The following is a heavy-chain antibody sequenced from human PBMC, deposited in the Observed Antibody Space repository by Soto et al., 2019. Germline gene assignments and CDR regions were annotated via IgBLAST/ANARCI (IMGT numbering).Heavy chain of an antibody. CDR1: GFTCSSYG. D-gene: IGHD2-2*01. J-gene: IGHJ4*02. V-gene: IGHV3-30-3*01. CDR2: ISYDGSNK. Sequence: GGSLRLSCAASGFTCSSYGMHWVRQAPSKGLEWVAVISYDGSNKYYADSVKGRFTISRDNSKNTLYLQMNSLRAEDTAVYYCARAQVVFDRAMYYFDYWGQGTLVTVSS. CDR3: ARAQVVFDRAMYYFDY.